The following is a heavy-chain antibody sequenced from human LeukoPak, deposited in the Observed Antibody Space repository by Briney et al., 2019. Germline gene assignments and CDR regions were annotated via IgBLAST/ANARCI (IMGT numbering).Heavy chain of an antibody. CDR3: ARVRLRLGELSLPGGY. D-gene: IGHD3-16*02. V-gene: IGHV3-23*01. Sequence: GGSLRLSCAASGFTFSSYAMSWVRQAPGKGLEWVSAISGSGGSTYYADSVKGRFTISRDNSKNTLYLQMNSLRAEDTAVYYCARVRLRLGELSLPGGYWGQGTLVTVSS. CDR2: ISGSGGST. CDR1: GFTFSSYA. J-gene: IGHJ1*01.